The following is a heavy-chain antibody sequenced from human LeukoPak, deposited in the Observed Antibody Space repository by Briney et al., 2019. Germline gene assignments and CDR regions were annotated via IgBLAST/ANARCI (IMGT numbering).Heavy chain of an antibody. CDR3: ARFGEGGSYYYYGMDV. V-gene: IGHV5-51*01. D-gene: IGHD3-16*01. CDR1: GYSFTSYW. Sequence: GESLKISCKGSGYSFTSYWIGWVRQMPGKGLEWMGIIYPGDSDTRYSPSFQGQVTISANKSISTAYLQWSSLKASDTAMYYCARFGEGGSYYYYGMDVWGQGTTVTVSS. CDR2: IYPGDSDT. J-gene: IGHJ6*02.